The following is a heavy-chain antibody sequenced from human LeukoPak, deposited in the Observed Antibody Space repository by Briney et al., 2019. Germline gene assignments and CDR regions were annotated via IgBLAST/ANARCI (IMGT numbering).Heavy chain of an antibody. CDR1: GFTFSKAW. CDR3: TTDRLEDNAFDV. Sequence: GGSLELSCAASGFTFSKAWMTWVRRAPGKGLEWVGHIKSRTDDGTTDYAAPVKGRFTISRDDPQNKVYLQMNSLKTEDTAVYYCTTDRLEDNAFDVWGHGTMVTVSS. CDR2: IKSRTDDGTT. J-gene: IGHJ3*01. V-gene: IGHV3-15*01.